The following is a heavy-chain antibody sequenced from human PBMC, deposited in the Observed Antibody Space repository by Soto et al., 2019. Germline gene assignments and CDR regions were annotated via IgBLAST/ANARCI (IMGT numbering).Heavy chain of an antibody. V-gene: IGHV1-69*13. CDR3: ARAYDSSGYYYGGSY. D-gene: IGHD3-22*01. J-gene: IGHJ4*02. CDR2: IIPIFGTA. Sequence: GASVKVSCKASGCTFSSYAISCVRQAPGQGLEWMGGIIPIFGTANYAQKFQGRVAITADESTSTAYMELSSLRSEDTAVYYCARAYDSSGYYYGGSYWGQGTLVTVSS. CDR1: GCTFSSYA.